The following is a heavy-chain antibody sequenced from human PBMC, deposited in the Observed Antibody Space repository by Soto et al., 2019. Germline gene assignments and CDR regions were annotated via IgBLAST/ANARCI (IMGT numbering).Heavy chain of an antibody. J-gene: IGHJ4*02. Sequence: EVQLLESGGGLVQPGGSLRLSCAASGFTFSSYAMRWVRQAPVKGLEWVSAISGSGGSTYYADSVKGRFTISSDNSKNTLYLQMNSLGAEDAAVYFCARRGRGSYFDDWGQGTLVTVSS. D-gene: IGHD3-16*01. CDR3: ARRGRGSYFDD. CDR1: GFTFSSYA. CDR2: ISGSGGST. V-gene: IGHV3-23*01.